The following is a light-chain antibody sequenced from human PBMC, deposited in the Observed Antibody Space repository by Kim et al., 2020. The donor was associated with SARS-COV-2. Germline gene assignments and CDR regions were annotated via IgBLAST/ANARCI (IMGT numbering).Light chain of an antibody. V-gene: IGKV1-13*02. CDR3: QQFNSFSWT. Sequence: AIQLTQSPSSLSASVGDRVTITCRASQGIRSALAWYQQKPGKPPNLLIFDASTLQSGVTSRFSGHGSGTHFTLTISSLQPDDSAIYFCQQFNSFSWTFGQGTKVEIK. CDR1: QGIRSA. CDR2: DAS. J-gene: IGKJ1*01.